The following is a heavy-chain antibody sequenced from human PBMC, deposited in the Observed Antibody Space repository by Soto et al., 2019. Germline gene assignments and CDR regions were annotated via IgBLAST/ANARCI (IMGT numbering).Heavy chain of an antibody. V-gene: IGHV1-69*08. Sequence: QVQLVQSGAELKKPGSSVKVSCEASGGTLNSHTMIAWVRQAPGQGPEWMGRIIPTLDIVDYAQKFQDRVTITADRPTNTAFMELRSLVSEDTAVYYCARDERGYNYVSDYGLDVWGQGTIVTVS. D-gene: IGHD5-18*01. CDR1: GGTLNSHT. J-gene: IGHJ6*02. CDR2: IIPTLDIV. CDR3: ARDERGYNYVSDYGLDV.